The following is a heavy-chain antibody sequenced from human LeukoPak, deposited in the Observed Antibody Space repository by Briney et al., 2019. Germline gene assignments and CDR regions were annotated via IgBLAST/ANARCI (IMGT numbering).Heavy chain of an antibody. Sequence: GGSLRLSCAASGFTFSSYWMSWVRQAPGKGLEWVANIKQDGSEKYYVDSVKGRFTISRDNAKNSLYLQMNSLRAEDTAVYYCARDLRRDCSTTTCYAFGYWGQGTLVTVSS. D-gene: IGHD2-2*01. CDR2: IKQDGSEK. J-gene: IGHJ4*02. V-gene: IGHV3-7*03. CDR3: ARDLRRDCSTTTCYAFGY. CDR1: GFTFSSYW.